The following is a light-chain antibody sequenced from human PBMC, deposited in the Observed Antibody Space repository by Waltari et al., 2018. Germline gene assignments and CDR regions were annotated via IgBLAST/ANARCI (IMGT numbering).Light chain of an antibody. CDR3: QQFGSSPEM. CDR2: AAS. J-gene: IGKJ1*01. Sequence: IVLTQSPGPLSLSPGEGATLSCRASQSINTYLAWYQQRPGKAPRLLIYAASTRATGTPDRFSGSGAGTDFTLSISRLEPEDFAVYYCQQFGSSPEMFGPGTKVEIK. CDR1: QSINTY. V-gene: IGKV3-20*01.